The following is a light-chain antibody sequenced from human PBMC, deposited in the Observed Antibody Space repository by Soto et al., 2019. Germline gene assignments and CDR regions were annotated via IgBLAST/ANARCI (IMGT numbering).Light chain of an antibody. CDR1: QHISDY. V-gene: IGKV1-33*01. J-gene: IGKJ4*01. Sequence: DTRLTQSLSSLSASVGDRVTITCQASQHISDYLNWYQQKPGKAPKLLIYDGTKLETGVPSRFSGSGSGTEFTFTISSLQPEDTATYYCHQYFNPRTFGGGTKVDIK. CDR2: DGT. CDR3: HQYFNPRT.